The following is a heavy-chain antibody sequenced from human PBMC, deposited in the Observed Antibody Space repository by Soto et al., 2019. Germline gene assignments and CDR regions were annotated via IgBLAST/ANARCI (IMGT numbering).Heavy chain of an antibody. CDR1: GGSISSYY. V-gene: IGHV4-59*01. J-gene: IGHJ5*02. D-gene: IGHD5-12*01. CDR3: ARSTIPHRFDP. CDR2: IYYSGST. Sequence: ETLSLTCTVSGGSISSYYWSWIRQPPGKGLEWIGYIYYSGSTNYNPSLKSRVTISVDTSKNQFSLKLSSVTAADTAVYYCARSTIPHRFDPWGQGTLVTVSS.